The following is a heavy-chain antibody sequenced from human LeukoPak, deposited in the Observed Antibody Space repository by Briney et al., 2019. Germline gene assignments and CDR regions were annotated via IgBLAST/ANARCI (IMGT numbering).Heavy chain of an antibody. CDR1: GFTFSSYS. CDR2: ISSSSSYI. CDR3: ARDLPGSGYARFDY. D-gene: IGHD5-12*01. J-gene: IGHJ4*02. V-gene: IGHV3-21*01. Sequence: GGSLRLSCAASGFTFSSYSMNWVRQAPGKGLEWVSSISSSSSYIYYADSVRGRFTISRDNAKNSLYLQMNSLRAEDTAVHYCARDLPGSGYARFDYWGQGTLVTVSS.